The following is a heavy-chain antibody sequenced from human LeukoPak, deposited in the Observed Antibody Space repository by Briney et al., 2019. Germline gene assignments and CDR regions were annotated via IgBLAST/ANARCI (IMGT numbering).Heavy chain of an antibody. Sequence: GGSLRLSCAASGFPFSGSAMHWVRQASGQGLEWVGRIRSKANSYATAYAASVKGRFTISRDDSKNTAYLQMNSLKTEDTAVYYCTSHGYSSSWYIDYWGQGTLVTVSS. CDR3: TSHGYSSSWYIDY. CDR2: IRSKANSYAT. CDR1: GFPFSGSA. J-gene: IGHJ4*02. V-gene: IGHV3-73*01. D-gene: IGHD6-13*01.